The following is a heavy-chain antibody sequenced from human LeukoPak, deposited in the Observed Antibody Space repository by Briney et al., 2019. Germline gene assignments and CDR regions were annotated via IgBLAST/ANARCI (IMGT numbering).Heavy chain of an antibody. J-gene: IGHJ6*02. D-gene: IGHD4-17*01. CDR3: ATIDYGDSRLGMDV. Sequence: KPSQTLSLACTVSGGSISSGGYYWSWIRQHPGKGLEWIGYIYYSGSTYYNPSLKSRVTISVDTSKNQFSLKLSSVTAADTAVYYCATIDYGDSRLGMDVWGQGTTVTVSS. V-gene: IGHV4-31*03. CDR2: IYYSGST. CDR1: GGSISSGGYY.